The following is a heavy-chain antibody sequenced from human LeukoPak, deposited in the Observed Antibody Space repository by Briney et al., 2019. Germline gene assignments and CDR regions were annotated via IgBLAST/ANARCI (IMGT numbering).Heavy chain of an antibody. D-gene: IGHD3-10*01. CDR1: GFTFSGSA. CDR3: TRSDAYYYGSGTPWEAYYYYGMDV. Sequence: GGSLRLSCAASGFTFSGSAMHWVRQASGEGLEWVGRIRSKANSYATAYAASVKGRFTISRDDSKNTAYLQMNSLKTEDTAVYYCTRSDAYYYGSGTPWEAYYYYGMDVWGQGTTVTVSS. V-gene: IGHV3-73*01. CDR2: IRSKANSYAT. J-gene: IGHJ6*01.